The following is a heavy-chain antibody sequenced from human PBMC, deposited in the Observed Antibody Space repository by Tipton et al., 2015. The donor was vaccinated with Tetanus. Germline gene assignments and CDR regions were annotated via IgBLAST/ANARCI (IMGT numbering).Heavy chain of an antibody. V-gene: IGHV3-11*01. D-gene: IGHD5-18*01. J-gene: IGHJ4*02. Sequence: SLRLSCAASGFTFSDYYMSWIRQAPGKGLEWVSYISSSGSTIYYADSVKGRFTISRDNAKNSLYLQMNSLRAEDTAVYYCARVSAYSYGEPYFDYWGQGTLVTVSS. CDR3: ARVSAYSYGEPYFDY. CDR2: ISSSGSTI. CDR1: GFTFSDYY.